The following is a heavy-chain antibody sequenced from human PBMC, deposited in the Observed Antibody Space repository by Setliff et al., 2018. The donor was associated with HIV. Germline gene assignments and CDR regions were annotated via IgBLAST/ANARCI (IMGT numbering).Heavy chain of an antibody. D-gene: IGHD3-9*01. J-gene: IGHJ6*03. Sequence: SETLSLTCSVSGDSISNPNYYWGWIRQPPGKGLEWIGSIYFSESPYYNPSLSSRVTISVDTSTNQFSLKLSSVTAADTAVYYCARGGDILTGSHYYYYYMDVWGKGTTVTVSS. CDR3: ARGGDILTGSHYYYYYMDV. CDR2: IYFSESP. V-gene: IGHV4-39*01. CDR1: GDSISNPNYY.